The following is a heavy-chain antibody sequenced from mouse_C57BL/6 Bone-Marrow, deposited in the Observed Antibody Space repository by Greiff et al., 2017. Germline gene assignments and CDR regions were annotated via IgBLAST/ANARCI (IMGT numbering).Heavy chain of an antibody. D-gene: IGHD2-4*01. Sequence: EVKLMESGGDLVKPGGSLKLSCAASGFTFSSYGMSWVRQTPDKRLEWVATISSGGSYTYYPDSVKGRFTISGDNAKKTLYLQMSSLKSEDKAMYYCARQGLPPFAYWGQGTLVTVSA. V-gene: IGHV5-6*01. CDR2: ISSGGSYT. J-gene: IGHJ3*01. CDR1: GFTFSSYG. CDR3: ARQGLPPFAY.